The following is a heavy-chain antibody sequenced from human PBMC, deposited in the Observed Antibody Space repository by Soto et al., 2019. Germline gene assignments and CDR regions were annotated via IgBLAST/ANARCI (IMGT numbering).Heavy chain of an antibody. CDR3: ARANAIAVAVRGAFDI. D-gene: IGHD6-19*01. Sequence: GGSLRLSCAASGFTFSSYSMNWVRQAPGKGLEWVSYISSSSSSIYYADSVKGRFTISRDNAKNSLYLQMNSLRAEDTAVYYCARANAIAVAVRGAFDIWGQGTMVTVSS. CDR1: GFTFSSYS. CDR2: ISSSSSSI. J-gene: IGHJ3*02. V-gene: IGHV3-48*01.